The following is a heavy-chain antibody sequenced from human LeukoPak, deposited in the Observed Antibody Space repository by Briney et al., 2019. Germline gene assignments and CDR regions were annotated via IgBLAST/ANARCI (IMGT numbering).Heavy chain of an antibody. CDR1: GFTFSSYG. CDR3: ARGRTGYQLLPTKKDYSYYYIDV. D-gene: IGHD2-2*01. CDR2: ISYDGSNK. V-gene: IGHV3-30*03. Sequence: PGGSLRLSCAASGFTFSSYGMHWVRQAPGKGLEWVAVISYDGSNKYYADSVKGRFTISRDNSKNTLYLQMNSLRAEDTAVYYCARGRTGYQLLPTKKDYSYYYIDVWGKGTTVTVSS. J-gene: IGHJ6*03.